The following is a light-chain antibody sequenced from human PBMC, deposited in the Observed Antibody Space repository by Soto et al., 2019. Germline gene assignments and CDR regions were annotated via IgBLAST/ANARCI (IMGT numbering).Light chain of an antibody. J-gene: IGKJ1*01. CDR3: HQYNFWPS. V-gene: IGKV3-15*01. Sequence: EIVLTQSPGTLSLSPGERATLSCRATQSVSSGYLAWYQHKPGQAPRLLIYGTSTRATGVPARFSGSGSGTEFTLSISSLQSEDFAVYYCHQYNFWPSSGQGTKVDIK. CDR1: QSVSSGY. CDR2: GTS.